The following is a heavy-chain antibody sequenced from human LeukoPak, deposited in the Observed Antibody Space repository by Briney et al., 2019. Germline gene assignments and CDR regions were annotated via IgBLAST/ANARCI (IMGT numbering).Heavy chain of an antibody. V-gene: IGHV1-46*01. CDR1: GYTFTSYY. J-gene: IGHJ3*02. Sequence: ASVKVSCKASGYTFTSYYMHWVRQAPGQGLEWMGIINPSGGSTSYAQKFQGRVTMTRDTSTSTVYMELSSLRSEDTAVYHCARGGHIVVVTATSDAFDIWGQGTMVTVSS. CDR3: ARGGHIVVVTATSDAFDI. CDR2: INPSGGST. D-gene: IGHD2-21*02.